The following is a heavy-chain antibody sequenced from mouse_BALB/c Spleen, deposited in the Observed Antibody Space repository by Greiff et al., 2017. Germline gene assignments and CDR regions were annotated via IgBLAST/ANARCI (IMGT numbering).Heavy chain of an antibody. V-gene: IGHV1S81*02. D-gene: IGHD1-1*01. Sequence: VQLQQPGAELVKPGASVKLSCKASGYTFTSYWMHWVKQRPGQGLEWIGEINPSNGRTNYNEKFKSKATLTVDKSSSTAYMQLSSLTSEDSAVYYCARIYYYGSSYVDYYAMDDWGQGTSVTVSS. CDR3: ARIYYYGSSYVDYYAMDD. CDR2: INPSNGRT. J-gene: IGHJ4*01. CDR1: GYTFTSYW.